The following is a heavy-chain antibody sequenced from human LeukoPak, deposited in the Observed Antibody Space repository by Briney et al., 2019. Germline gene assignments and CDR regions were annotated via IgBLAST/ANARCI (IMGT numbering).Heavy chain of an antibody. CDR3: ASGGDYYYYYMDV. CDR1: GFTFSSYG. Sequence: GGSLRLSCAASGFTFSSYGMSWVRQAPGKGLEWVSAISGSGGSTYYADSVKGRFTISRDNSKNTLYLQMNSLRAEDTAVYYCASGGDYYYYYMDVWGKGTTVTISS. J-gene: IGHJ6*03. V-gene: IGHV3-23*01. D-gene: IGHD3-10*01. CDR2: ISGSGGST.